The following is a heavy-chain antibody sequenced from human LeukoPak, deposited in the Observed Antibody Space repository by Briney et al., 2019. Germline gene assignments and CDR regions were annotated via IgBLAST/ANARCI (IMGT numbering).Heavy chain of an antibody. Sequence: GGTLRLSCAASGFTVSSNYMNWVRQAPGKELEWVSVINSGGNAYNADSVKGRFTISRDNSKNMLYLQMNSLRAEDTAVYYCARSQGGTMSLRHFDLWGRGTQVTVSS. CDR1: GFTVSSNY. CDR3: ARSQGGTMSLRHFDL. D-gene: IGHD3-22*01. J-gene: IGHJ2*01. CDR2: INSGGNA. V-gene: IGHV3-53*01.